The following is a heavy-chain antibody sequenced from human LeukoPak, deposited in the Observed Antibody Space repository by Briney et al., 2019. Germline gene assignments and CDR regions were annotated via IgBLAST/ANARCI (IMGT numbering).Heavy chain of an antibody. V-gene: IGHV4-59*08. J-gene: IGHJ3*02. CDR2: IHHSGST. CDR1: GGSTSLYY. Sequence: PSETLSLTCTVSGGSTSLYYWNWIRQPPGKGLEWIGYIHHSGSTNYNPSLKSRVTISVDTSKNQFSLKLSSVTAADTAVYYCARRDPVDAFDIWGQGTMVTVSS. CDR3: ARRDPVDAFDI. D-gene: IGHD4-17*01.